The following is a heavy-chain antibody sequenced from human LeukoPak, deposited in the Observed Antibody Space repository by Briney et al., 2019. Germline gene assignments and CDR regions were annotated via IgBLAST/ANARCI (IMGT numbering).Heavy chain of an antibody. CDR1: GGSFSGYY. J-gene: IGHJ4*02. V-gene: IGHV4-34*01. CDR3: ARGVMGHYDYVWGSYRYAPFDY. D-gene: IGHD3-16*02. CDR2: INHSGST. Sequence: PSETLSLTCAVYGGSFSGYYWSWIRQPPGKGLEWIGEINHSGSTNYNPSLKSRVTISVDTSKNQFSLKLSSVTAADTAVYYCARGVMGHYDYVWGSYRYAPFDYWGQGTLVTVSS.